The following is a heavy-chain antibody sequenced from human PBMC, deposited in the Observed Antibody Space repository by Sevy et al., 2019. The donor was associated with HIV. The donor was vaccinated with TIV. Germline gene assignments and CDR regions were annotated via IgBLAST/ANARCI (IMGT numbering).Heavy chain of an antibody. CDR2: IYYSGST. V-gene: IGHV4-59*01. CDR1: GGSISSYY. CDR3: ARGPWFGELAPDY. Sequence: SETLSLTCTVSGGSISSYYWSWIRQPPGKGLEWIGCIYYSGSTNYNPSLKSRVTISVDTSKNQFSLKLSSVTAADTAVYYCARGPWFGELAPDYWGQGTLVTVSS. J-gene: IGHJ4*02. D-gene: IGHD3-10*01.